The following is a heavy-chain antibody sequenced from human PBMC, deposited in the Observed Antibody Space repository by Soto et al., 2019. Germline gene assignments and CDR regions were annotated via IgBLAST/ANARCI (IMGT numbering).Heavy chain of an antibody. J-gene: IGHJ3*02. CDR1: GFTFSNAW. CDR3: TPERYNFDAFDI. D-gene: IGHD1-20*01. V-gene: IGHV3-15*07. Sequence: GGSLRLSCAASGFTFSNAWMNWARQAPGKGLEWVGRIKSKTDGGTTDYAAPVKGRFTISRDDSKNTLYLQMNSLKTEDTAVYYCTPERYNFDAFDIWGQGTMVTVSS. CDR2: IKSKTDGGTT.